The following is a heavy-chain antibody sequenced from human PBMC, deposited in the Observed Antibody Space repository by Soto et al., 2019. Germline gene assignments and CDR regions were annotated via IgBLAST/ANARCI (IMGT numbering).Heavy chain of an antibody. Sequence: QVQLVQSGAELKKPGASVKVSCKASGYTFSNYDMNWVRQATGQRPEWIGWLNPNNGDTGYAQKFQGRVTLTTDTSTPTSYMELTSLRSEDTAIYYCAKVSRKGSAIDFDYWGQGTLITVSS. CDR2: LNPNNGDT. CDR1: GYTFSNYD. D-gene: IGHD3-10*01. J-gene: IGHJ4*02. V-gene: IGHV1-8*01. CDR3: AKVSRKGSAIDFDY.